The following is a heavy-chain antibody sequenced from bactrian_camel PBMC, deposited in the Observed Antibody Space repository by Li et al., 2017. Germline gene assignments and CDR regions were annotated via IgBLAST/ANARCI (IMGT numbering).Heavy chain of an antibody. J-gene: IGHJ4*01. CDR3: AADRYSRCSGAAFAPYD. CDR1: GYQYSSNC. V-gene: IGHV3S1*01. D-gene: IGHD3*01. Sequence: HVQLVESGGGSVQPGGSLRLSCVATGYQYSSNCMAWFRQAPGKEREAVATIYTAGGPTFYADSVKGRFTISRDGMQNSVNLEMNSLKTEDTAVYLCAADRYSRCSGAAFAPYDWGQGTQVTVS. CDR2: IYTAGGPT.